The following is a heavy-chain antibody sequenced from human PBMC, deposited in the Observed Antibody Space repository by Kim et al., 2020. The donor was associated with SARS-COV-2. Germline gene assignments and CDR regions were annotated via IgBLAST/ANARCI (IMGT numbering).Heavy chain of an antibody. CDR1: GYTFTSYT. J-gene: IGHJ4*02. V-gene: IGHV7-4-1*02. CDR3: ATRAGYSSSWDPPFDY. D-gene: IGHD6-13*01. Sequence: ASVKVSCKASGYTFTSYTMNWVRQAPGQGLEWMGWINTNTGNPTYAQGFTGRFVFSLDTSVSTAYLQISSLKAEDTAVYYCATRAGYSSSWDPPFDYWGQGTLVTVSS. CDR2: INTNTGNP.